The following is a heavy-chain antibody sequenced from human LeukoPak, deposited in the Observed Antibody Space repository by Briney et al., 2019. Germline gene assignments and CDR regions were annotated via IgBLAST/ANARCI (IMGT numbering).Heavy chain of an antibody. V-gene: IGHV3-21*01. Sequence: PGGSLRLSCAASGFTFSSYSMNWVRQAPGKGLEWVSSISSSSSYIYYADSVKGRFTISRDNAKNSLYLQMNSLRAEDTAVYYCATLWFGELLLSVALPTDAFDIWGQGTMVTVSS. CDR1: GFTFSSYS. CDR2: ISSSSSYI. J-gene: IGHJ3*02. CDR3: ATLWFGELLLSVALPTDAFDI. D-gene: IGHD3-10*01.